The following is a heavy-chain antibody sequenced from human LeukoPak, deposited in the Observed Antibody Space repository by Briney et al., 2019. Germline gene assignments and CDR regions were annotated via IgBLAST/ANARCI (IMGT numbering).Heavy chain of an antibody. CDR3: ARDNRYFDWLGSGDHYFDY. V-gene: IGHV1-2*02. CDR1: GYTFTGYY. J-gene: IGHJ4*02. Sequence: ASVKVSCKASGYTFTGYYMHWVRQAPGQGLEWMGWINPNSGGTNYAQKFQGRVTMTRDTSISTAYMELSRLRSDDTAVYYCARDNRYFDWLGSGDHYFDYWGQGTLVTVSS. CDR2: INPNSGGT. D-gene: IGHD3-9*01.